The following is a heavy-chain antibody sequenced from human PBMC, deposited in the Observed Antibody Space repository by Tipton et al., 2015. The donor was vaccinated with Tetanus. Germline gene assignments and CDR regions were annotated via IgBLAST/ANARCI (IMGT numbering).Heavy chain of an antibody. CDR2: MYQSGST. Sequence: TLSLTCAVSGYSISSGYYWGWIRQPPGKGLEWIGSMYQSGSTFYNPSLKSRVTISLERSKNRFSRKLYSVTATDTAVYYCARVGDSSGYFPNWFDPLGPGSPGHRLL. V-gene: IGHV4-38-2*01. CDR1: GYSISSGYY. J-gene: IGHJ5*02. D-gene: IGHD3-22*01. CDR3: ARVGDSSGYFPNWFDP.